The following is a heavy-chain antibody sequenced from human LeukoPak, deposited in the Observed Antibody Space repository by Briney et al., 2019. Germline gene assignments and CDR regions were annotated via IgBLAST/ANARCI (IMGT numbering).Heavy chain of an antibody. CDR3: ARDSWELNWFDP. D-gene: IGHD1-26*01. Sequence: GGSLRLSCAASGFSFGDFGMSWVRHAPGKGLEWVSGINWNGVGTSYIDSVKGRFTVSRDNAKNSLYLQMNSLRGEDTAVYYCARDSWELNWFDPWGQGTLVTVSS. CDR1: GFSFGDFG. J-gene: IGHJ5*02. V-gene: IGHV3-20*04. CDR2: INWNGVGT.